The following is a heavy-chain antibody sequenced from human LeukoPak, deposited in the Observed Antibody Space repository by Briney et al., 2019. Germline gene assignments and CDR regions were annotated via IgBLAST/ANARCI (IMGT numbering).Heavy chain of an antibody. CDR1: GYTFTGYY. Sequence: ASVKVSCKASGYTFTGYYMHWVRQAPGQGLEWMGWINPNSGGTNYAQKFQGRVTMTRDTSISTAYMELSRLRSDDTAVYYCARELYVFLGFLGLRPEPAGGYWGQGTLVTVPS. CDR2: INPNSGGT. V-gene: IGHV1-2*02. D-gene: IGHD3-3*01. CDR3: ARELYVFLGFLGLRPEPAGGY. J-gene: IGHJ4*02.